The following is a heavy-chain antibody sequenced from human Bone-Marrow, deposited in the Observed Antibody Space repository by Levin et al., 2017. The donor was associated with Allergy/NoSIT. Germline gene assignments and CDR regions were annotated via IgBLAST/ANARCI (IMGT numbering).Heavy chain of an antibody. Sequence: KISCKASGGTFSSYAISWVRQAPGQGLEWMGGIIPIFGTANYAQKFQGRVTITADKSTSTAYMELSSLRSEDTAVYYCARERGGCSSTSCYGGDAFDIWGQGTMVTVSS. CDR1: GGTFSSYA. V-gene: IGHV1-69*06. CDR3: ARERGGCSSTSCYGGDAFDI. D-gene: IGHD2-2*01. CDR2: IIPIFGTA. J-gene: IGHJ3*02.